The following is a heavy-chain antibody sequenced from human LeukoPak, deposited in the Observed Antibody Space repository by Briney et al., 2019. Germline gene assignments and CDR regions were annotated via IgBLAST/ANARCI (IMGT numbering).Heavy chain of an antibody. CDR3: AKSRGIQLWLILDY. CDR1: GFTLSSYA. J-gene: IGHJ4*02. D-gene: IGHD5-18*01. CDR2: ISGSGGST. V-gene: IGHV3-23*01. Sequence: GGSLRLSCAASGFTLSSYAMSWVRQAPGKGLEWVSAISGSGGSTYYADSVKGRFTISRDNSKNTLYLQMNSLRAEDTAVYYCAKSRGIQLWLILDYWGQGTLVTVSS.